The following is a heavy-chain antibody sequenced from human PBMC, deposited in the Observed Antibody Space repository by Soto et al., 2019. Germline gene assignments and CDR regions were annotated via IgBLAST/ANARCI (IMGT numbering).Heavy chain of an antibody. V-gene: IGHV4-31*11. CDR3: ARWWSGSRQGFDP. D-gene: IGHD3-3*01. CDR2: IYYSGST. Sequence: SETLSLTCAVSGGSISSGGYSWSWILHHPGKGLEWIGYIYYSGSTYYNPSLKSRVTISVDTSKNQFSLKLSSVTAADTAVYYCARWWSGSRQGFDPWGQGTLVTVSS. CDR1: GGSISSGGYS. J-gene: IGHJ5*02.